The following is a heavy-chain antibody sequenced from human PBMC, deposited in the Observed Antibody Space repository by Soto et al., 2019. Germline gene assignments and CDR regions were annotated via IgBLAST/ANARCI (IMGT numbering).Heavy chain of an antibody. V-gene: IGHV3-23*01. Sequence: GGSLRLSCAASGFTFSSYAMSWVRQAPGKGLEWVSAISGSGGSTYYADSVKGRFTISRDNSKNTLYLQMNSLRAEDTAVYYCAKHLRYDFWSGYQLDYWGQGTLVTVSS. D-gene: IGHD3-3*01. J-gene: IGHJ4*02. CDR1: GFTFSSYA. CDR2: ISGSGGST. CDR3: AKHLRYDFWSGYQLDY.